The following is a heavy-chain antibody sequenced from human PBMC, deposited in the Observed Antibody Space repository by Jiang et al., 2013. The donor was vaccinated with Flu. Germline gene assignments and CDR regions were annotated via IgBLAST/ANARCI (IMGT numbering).Heavy chain of an antibody. J-gene: IGHJ4*02. Sequence: LLKPSETLSLTCTVSGGSISSSRLLLGLDPPAPREGAGVDWEYLLYGSTYYNPSLKSRVTISVDTSKNQFSLKLSSVTAADTAVYYCARQQQLVPPHFDYWGQGTLVTVSS. V-gene: IGHV4-39*07. D-gene: IGHD6-13*01. CDR1: GGSISSSRLL. CDR2: LLYGST. CDR3: ARQQQLVPPHFDY.